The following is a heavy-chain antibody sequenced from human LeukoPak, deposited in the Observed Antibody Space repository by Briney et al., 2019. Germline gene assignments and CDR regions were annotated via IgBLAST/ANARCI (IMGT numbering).Heavy chain of an antibody. D-gene: IGHD3-22*01. J-gene: IGHJ6*02. CDR2: ISAYNVNT. Sequence: ASVKVSCKASGYTFTSYGISWVRQAPGQGLEWMGWISAYNVNTNYAQKLQGRVTMTTDTSTSTAYMELRSLRSDDTAVYYCARDAEYYYDSSGYYYYYGMDVWGQGTTVTVSS. CDR1: GYTFTSYG. V-gene: IGHV1-18*01. CDR3: ARDAEYYYDSSGYYYYYGMDV.